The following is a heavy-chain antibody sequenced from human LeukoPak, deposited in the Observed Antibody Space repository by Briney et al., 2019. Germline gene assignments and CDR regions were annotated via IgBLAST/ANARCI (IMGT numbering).Heavy chain of an antibody. CDR3: ASLLGGVDTAMVYWDY. D-gene: IGHD5-18*01. CDR1: GYTFTSYG. J-gene: IGHJ4*02. V-gene: IGHV1-2*02. CDR2: INPNSGGT. Sequence: GASVKVSCKASGYTFTSYGISWVRQAPGQGLEWMGWINPNSGGTNYAQKFQGRVTMTRDTSISTAYMELSRLRSDDTAVYYCASLLGGVDTAMVYWDYWGQGTLVTVSS.